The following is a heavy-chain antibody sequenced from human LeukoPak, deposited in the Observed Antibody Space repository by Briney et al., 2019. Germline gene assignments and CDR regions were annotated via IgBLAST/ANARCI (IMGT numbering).Heavy chain of an antibody. CDR2: ISRNSGNI. D-gene: IGHD3-3*01. V-gene: IGHV3-9*01. Sequence: GGSLRLSCAASGFTFSSYAMHWVRQAPGKGLEWVSGISRNSGNIGYADSVKGRFTISRGNAKNSLYLQMNSLRAEDTALYYCAKDSSAIFGVHNWFDPWGQGTLVTVSS. J-gene: IGHJ5*02. CDR1: GFTFSSYA. CDR3: AKDSSAIFGVHNWFDP.